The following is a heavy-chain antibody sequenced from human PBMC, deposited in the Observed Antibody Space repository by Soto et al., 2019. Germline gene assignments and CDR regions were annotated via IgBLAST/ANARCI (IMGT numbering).Heavy chain of an antibody. V-gene: IGHV4-31*03. CDR2: IYYSGSA. D-gene: IGHD6-13*01. J-gene: IGHJ3*02. Sequence: PSETLSLTCTVSGDSISSGGYYWSWIRQHPGKGLEWIGYIYYSGSAYYNPSLKSRVTISVDTSKNQFSLRLSSVTAADTAVYYCARHTGYSSTNAFDIWGQGTMVTVSS. CDR3: ARHTGYSSTNAFDI. CDR1: GDSISSGGYY.